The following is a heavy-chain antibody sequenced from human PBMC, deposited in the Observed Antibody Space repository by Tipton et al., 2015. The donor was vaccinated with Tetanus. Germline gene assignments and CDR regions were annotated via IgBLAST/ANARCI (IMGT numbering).Heavy chain of an antibody. J-gene: IGHJ6*02. CDR2: ISWNSGSI. CDR1: GFPFNTYT. D-gene: IGHD2-21*02. Sequence: QLVQSGGGLVKPGGSLRLSCAASGFPFNTYTIHWVRQAPGKGLEWVSGISWNSGSIGYADSVKGRFTISRDNAKNSLYLQMNSLRAEDTALCYCAKDTGVTPHYGMGVWDQGTTVTVSS. CDR3: AKDTGVTPHYGMGV. V-gene: IGHV3-9*01.